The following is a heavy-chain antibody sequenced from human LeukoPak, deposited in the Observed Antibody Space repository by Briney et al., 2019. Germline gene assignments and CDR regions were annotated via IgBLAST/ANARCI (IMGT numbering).Heavy chain of an antibody. CDR2: ISSSGSTI. Sequence: GGSLRLSCAASGFTFSSYEMNWVRQAPGKGLEWVSYISSSGSTIYYADSVKGRFTISRDSAKNSLYLQMNSLRAEDTAVYYCARIASQTHDYWGQGTLVTVSS. CDR1: GFTFSSYE. V-gene: IGHV3-48*03. D-gene: IGHD2-2*01. CDR3: ARIASQTHDY. J-gene: IGHJ4*02.